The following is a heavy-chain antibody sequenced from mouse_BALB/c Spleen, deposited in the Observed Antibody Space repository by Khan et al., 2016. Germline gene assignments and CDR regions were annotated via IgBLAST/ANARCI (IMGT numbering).Heavy chain of an antibody. CDR1: GYTFSSYW. D-gene: IGHD2-1*01. CDR2: ILPGSGST. Sequence: QVQLQQSGAELMKPGASVKISCKATGYTFSSYWIEWVKQRPGHGLEWIGEILPGSGSTNYTEKFKGKATFTADTSSNTAYMQLSSLTSEDSAVYYCATYGNSLFAYWGQGTLVTVSA. CDR3: ATYGNSLFAY. J-gene: IGHJ3*01. V-gene: IGHV1-9*01.